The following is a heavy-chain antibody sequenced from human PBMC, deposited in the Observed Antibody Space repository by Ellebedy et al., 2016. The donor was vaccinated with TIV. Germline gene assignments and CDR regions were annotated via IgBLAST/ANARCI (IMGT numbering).Heavy chain of an antibody. D-gene: IGHD3-3*01. CDR2: INHNGST. CDR3: ARSNISCLGETDAFDI. Sequence: SQTLSLTCAVYGGSFSGYYWSWIRQPPGKGLEWIGEINHNGSTTYNPSLKSRLTMSIDTSKKQISLKLSSVTAGDSGVYFCARSNISCLGETDAFDIWGQGTRVTVSS. V-gene: IGHV4-34*01. CDR1: GGSFSGYY. J-gene: IGHJ3*02.